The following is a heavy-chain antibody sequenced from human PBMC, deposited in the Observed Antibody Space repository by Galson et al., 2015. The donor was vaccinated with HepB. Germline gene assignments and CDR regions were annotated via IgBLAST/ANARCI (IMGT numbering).Heavy chain of an antibody. D-gene: IGHD6-6*01. V-gene: IGHV1-2*02. CDR1: GYTLIGYY. CDR2: FNPKSGGT. CDR3: ANTASRRLYTYFDP. J-gene: IGHJ5*02. Sequence: SVKVSCKASGYTLIGYYMHWVRLAPGQGLEWMGWFNPKSGGTDYTQNFQGRVTMTWDTSTNTAYMELSRLTSDDTAIYYCANTASRRLYTYFDPWGQGTLVSVSS.